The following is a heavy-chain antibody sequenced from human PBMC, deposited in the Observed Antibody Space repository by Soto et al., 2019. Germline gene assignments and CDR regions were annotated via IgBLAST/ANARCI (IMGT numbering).Heavy chain of an antibody. CDR3: ARKGWAADRDDLNFDY. V-gene: IGHV1-69*01. J-gene: IGHJ4*02. CDR2: IIPIFGTA. CDR1: GGTFSSYA. Sequence: QVQLVQSGAEVKKPGSSVKVSCKASGGTFSSYAISWVRQAPGQGLEWMGGIIPIFGTANYAQKFQGRVTITADESTCTAYMELSSLRSEDTAVYYCARKGWAADRDDLNFDYWGQGTLVTVSS. D-gene: IGHD1-26*01.